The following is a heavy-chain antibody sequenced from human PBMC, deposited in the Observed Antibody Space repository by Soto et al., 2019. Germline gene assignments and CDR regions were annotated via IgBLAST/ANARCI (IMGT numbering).Heavy chain of an antibody. V-gene: IGHV3-48*02. D-gene: IGHD5-18*01. J-gene: IGHJ4*02. Sequence: GGSLRLSCAASGFTFSSYSMNWVRQAPGKGLEWVSYISSSSSTIYYADSVKGRFTISRDNAKNSLYLQMNSLRDEDTAVYYCASHPQIQLWSGSYYFDYWGQGTLVTVSS. CDR2: ISSSSSTI. CDR1: GFTFSSYS. CDR3: ASHPQIQLWSGSYYFDY.